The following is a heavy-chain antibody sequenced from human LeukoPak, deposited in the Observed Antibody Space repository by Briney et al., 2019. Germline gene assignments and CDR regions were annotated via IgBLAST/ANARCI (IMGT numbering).Heavy chain of an antibody. Sequence: PGGSLRLSCAASGFTFSSYWMHWVRQAPGKGLVWVSRINTDGSSTSYADSVKGRFTISRDNAKNTLYLQMNSLRAEDTAVYYCATITIPPGGDAFDIWGQGTMVTVSS. J-gene: IGHJ3*02. D-gene: IGHD3-3*01. CDR1: GFTFSSYW. V-gene: IGHV3-74*01. CDR2: INTDGSST. CDR3: ATITIPPGGDAFDI.